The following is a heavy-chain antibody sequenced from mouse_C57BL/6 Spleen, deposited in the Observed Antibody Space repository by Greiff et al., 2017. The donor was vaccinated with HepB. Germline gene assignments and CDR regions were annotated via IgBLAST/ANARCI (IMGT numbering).Heavy chain of an antibody. Sequence: QVQLQQPGAELVKPGASVKLSCKASGYTFTSYWMHWVKQRPGQGLEWIGMIHPNSGSTNYNEKFKSKATLTVDKSSSTAYMQFSSLTSEDSAVYYCARRDYYGSKGYFDVWGTGTTVTVSS. D-gene: IGHD1-1*01. V-gene: IGHV1-64*01. CDR2: IHPNSGST. J-gene: IGHJ1*03. CDR1: GYTFTSYW. CDR3: ARRDYYGSKGYFDV.